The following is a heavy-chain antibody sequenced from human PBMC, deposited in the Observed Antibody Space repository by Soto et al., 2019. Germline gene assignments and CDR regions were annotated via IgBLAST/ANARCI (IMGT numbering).Heavy chain of an antibody. CDR3: ASPQRDWSTMVRGVDPPHDAFDI. V-gene: IGHV4-4*08. CDR1: GGSIRGYY. Sequence: SETLSLTCTVSGGSIRGYYWSWIRQPPGKGLEWIGYVYSSGSTNYNPSIKSRVTISVDTSKNQLSLKLSSVTAADTAVYYCASPQRDWSTMVRGVDPPHDAFDIWGQGTMVTVS. CDR2: VYSSGST. D-gene: IGHD3-10*01. J-gene: IGHJ3*02.